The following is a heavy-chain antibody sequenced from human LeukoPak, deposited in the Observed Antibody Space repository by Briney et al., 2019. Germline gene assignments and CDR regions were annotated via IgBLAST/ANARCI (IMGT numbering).Heavy chain of an antibody. D-gene: IGHD6-19*01. CDR2: INHSGSN. CDR1: GGSFSGYY. Sequence: SETLSLTCAVYGGSFSGYYWSWIRQPPGKGLEWIGEINHSGSNNYNPSLKSRVTISVDTSKNQFSLKLSSVTAADTAVYYCARGAVAGPEDYFDYWGQGTLVTVSS. J-gene: IGHJ4*02. CDR3: ARGAVAGPEDYFDY. V-gene: IGHV4-34*01.